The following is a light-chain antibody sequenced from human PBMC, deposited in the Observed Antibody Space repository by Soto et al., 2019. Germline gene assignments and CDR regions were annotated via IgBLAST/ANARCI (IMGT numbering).Light chain of an antibody. J-gene: IGKJ1*01. CDR3: QQYNDWPLT. Sequence: EIVMTQSPAILSVSPGERATLSCRASQSVSSNLAWYQQKPGQAPRLLIYGASTRATGLPARFSGSGSGTEFTLTISSLQSEDFALYYCQQYNDWPLTFGQGTKVDIK. CDR2: GAS. CDR1: QSVSSN. V-gene: IGKV3-15*01.